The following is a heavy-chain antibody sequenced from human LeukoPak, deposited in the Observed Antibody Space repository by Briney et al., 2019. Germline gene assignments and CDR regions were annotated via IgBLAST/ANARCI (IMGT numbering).Heavy chain of an antibody. CDR1: GFTFSSYS. CDR2: IKQDGSEK. Sequence: GGSLRLSCAASGFTFSSYSMNWVRQAPGKGLEWVANIKQDGSEKYYVDSVKGRFTISRDNAKNSLYLQMNSLRAEDTAVYYCARVGLLWFGELLGFDYWGQGTLVTVSS. CDR3: ARVGLLWFGELLGFDY. V-gene: IGHV3-7*01. J-gene: IGHJ4*02. D-gene: IGHD3-10*01.